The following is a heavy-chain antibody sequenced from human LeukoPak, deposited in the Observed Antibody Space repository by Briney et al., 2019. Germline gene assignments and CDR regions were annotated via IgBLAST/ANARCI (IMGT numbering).Heavy chain of an antibody. Sequence: SETLSLTCTVSGGSISSYYWSWIRQPAVKGLEWIGRIYTSGSTNYNPSLKSRVTMSVDTSKNQFSLKLSSVTAADTAVYYCAREQQLVRVVGATSAFDIWGQGTMVTVSS. V-gene: IGHV4-4*07. CDR3: AREQQLVRVVGATSAFDI. D-gene: IGHD1-26*01. CDR2: IYTSGST. J-gene: IGHJ3*02. CDR1: GGSISSYY.